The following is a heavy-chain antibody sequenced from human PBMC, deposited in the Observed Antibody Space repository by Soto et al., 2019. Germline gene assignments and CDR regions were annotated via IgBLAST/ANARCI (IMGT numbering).Heavy chain of an antibody. CDR1: GGSITSRGYY. CDR2: ISYSGNT. CDR3: ARGAGSSPSVFFDF. Sequence: QVQLQESGPGLVKPSQTLSLTCTVSGGSITSRGYYWSWIRRHPGKGLEWIGYISYSGNTYYIPSLVSRLSISVDTSKNQFSLKLTSVTAADTAVYYCARGAGSSPSVFFDFWGLGTLVTVSS. V-gene: IGHV4-31*03. D-gene: IGHD6-6*01. J-gene: IGHJ4*02.